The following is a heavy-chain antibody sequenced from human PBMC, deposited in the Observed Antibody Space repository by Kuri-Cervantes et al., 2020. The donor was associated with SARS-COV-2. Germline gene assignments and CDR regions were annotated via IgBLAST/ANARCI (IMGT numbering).Heavy chain of an antibody. Sequence: ESLKISCAVYGGSFSGYYWSWIRQSPGKGLVWIGEINHTGSTNYNPSLKSRVTISVGASKNQFSLKLNSVTAADTAVYYCARHYYGSGSYYAVPVLWSHWGQGTLVTVSS. V-gene: IGHV4-34*01. D-gene: IGHD3-10*01. J-gene: IGHJ4*02. CDR1: GGSFSGYY. CDR3: ARHYYGSGSYYAVPVLWSH. CDR2: INHTGST.